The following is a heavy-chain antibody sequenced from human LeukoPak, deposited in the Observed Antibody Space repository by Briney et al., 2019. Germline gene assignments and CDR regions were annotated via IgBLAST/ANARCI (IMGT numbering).Heavy chain of an antibody. CDR2: IVVGSGNT. J-gene: IGHJ4*02. CDR3: AADPGYDSSGYQFDY. D-gene: IGHD3-22*01. Sequence: SVKVSCKASGFTFTRSAMQWVRQARGQRLEWIGWIVVGSGNTNYAQKFQERVTITRDMSTSTAYMELSSLRSEDTAVYYCAADPGYDSSGYQFDYWGQGTLVTVSS. V-gene: IGHV1-58*02. CDR1: GFTFTRSA.